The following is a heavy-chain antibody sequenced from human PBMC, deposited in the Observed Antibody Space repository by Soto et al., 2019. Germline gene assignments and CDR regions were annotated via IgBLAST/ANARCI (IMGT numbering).Heavy chain of an antibody. CDR2: ISAKSGNT. CDR1: GYSFSNYG. Sequence: ASVKVSCKASGYSFSNYGMSWVRQAPGQGLEWMGWISAKSGNTNYAQKFQGRVTMTEDTSTDTAYMELSSLRSEDTAVYYCATVRRSTTIFDYWGQGTLVTVSS. V-gene: IGHV1-18*01. J-gene: IGHJ4*02. D-gene: IGHD3-3*01. CDR3: ATVRRSTTIFDY.